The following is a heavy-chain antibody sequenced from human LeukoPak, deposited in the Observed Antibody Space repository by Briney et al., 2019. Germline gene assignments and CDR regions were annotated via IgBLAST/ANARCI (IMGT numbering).Heavy chain of an antibody. Sequence: SETLPLTCTVSGGSISSSTYYWGWIRQPPGKGLEWIGNIYYSGSTYYNPSLKSRVTISVDTSKNQFSLKLSSVTAADTAVYYCARQQTYYYGSGRKRGFDYWGQGTLVTVSS. J-gene: IGHJ4*02. V-gene: IGHV4-39*01. CDR1: GGSISSSTYY. D-gene: IGHD3-10*01. CDR2: IYYSGST. CDR3: ARQQTYYYGSGRKRGFDY.